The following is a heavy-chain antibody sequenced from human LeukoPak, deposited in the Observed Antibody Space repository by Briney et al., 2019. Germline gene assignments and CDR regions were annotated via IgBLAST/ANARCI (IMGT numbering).Heavy chain of an antibody. J-gene: IGHJ6*02. V-gene: IGHV3-66*01. CDR1: GFTFRSYA. CDR3: AREGASSGWYNYYGMDV. CDR2: IYSGGST. Sequence: GGSLRLSCAASGFTFRSYAMSWVRQAPGKGLEWVSVIYSGGSTYYADSVKGRFTISRDNSKNTLYLQMNSLRAEDTAVYYCAREGASSGWYNYYGMDVWGQGTTVTVSS. D-gene: IGHD6-19*01.